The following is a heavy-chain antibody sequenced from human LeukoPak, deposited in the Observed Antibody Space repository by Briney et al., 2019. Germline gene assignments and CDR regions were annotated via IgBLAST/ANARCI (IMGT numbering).Heavy chain of an antibody. CDR1: GFTFSRHG. V-gene: IGHV3-23*01. J-gene: IGHJ4*02. CDR2: ISPSGDIK. CDR3: ARGLMLIDC. Sequence: GGSLRLSCVASGFTFSRHGMNWVRQAPGKGLEWVSGISPSGDIKYYVDSVKGRFTVSRDNSKNTLYLQINSLRDEDTALYYCARGLMLIDCWGQGTLVTVSS. D-gene: IGHD3-16*01.